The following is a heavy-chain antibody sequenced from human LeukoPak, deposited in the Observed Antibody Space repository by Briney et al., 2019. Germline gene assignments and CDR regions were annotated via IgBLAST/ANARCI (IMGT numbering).Heavy chain of an antibody. V-gene: IGHV3-33*01. CDR3: ARTGDTERFDY. D-gene: IGHD5-18*01. CDR1: GFTFSNYG. CDR2: IRYDGSKK. Sequence: GGSLRLPCAASGFTFSNYGMHWVRQAPGKGLEWVALIRYDGSKKDYADSVKGRFTISRDNSKNTLHLQMNSLRAEDTAVYYCARTGDTERFDYWGQGTLVTVSS. J-gene: IGHJ4*02.